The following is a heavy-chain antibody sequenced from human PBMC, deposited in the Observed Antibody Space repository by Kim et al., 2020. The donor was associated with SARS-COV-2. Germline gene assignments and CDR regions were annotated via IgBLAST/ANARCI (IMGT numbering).Heavy chain of an antibody. CDR2: ISSNGGST. Sequence: GGSLRLSCAASGFTFSSYAMHWVRQAPGKGLEYVSAISSNGGSTYYANSVKGRFTISRDNSKNTLYLQMGSLRAEDMAVYYCAREITLDSTFGGVIVPNAFDIWGQGTMVTVSS. D-gene: IGHD3-16*02. J-gene: IGHJ3*02. CDR1: GFTFSSYA. CDR3: AREITLDSTFGGVIVPNAFDI. V-gene: IGHV3-64*01.